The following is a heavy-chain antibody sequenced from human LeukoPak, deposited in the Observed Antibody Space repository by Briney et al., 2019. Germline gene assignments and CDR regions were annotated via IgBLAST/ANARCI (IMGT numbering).Heavy chain of an antibody. CDR2: IIPILGIA. CDR3: ATSPPPNLSERRKEKTTVVTPALPSNENYYYYYGMDV. J-gene: IGHJ6*02. D-gene: IGHD4-23*01. CDR1: GGTFSSYA. Sequence: SVKVSCKASGGTFSSYAISWVRQAPGQGLEWMGRIIPILGIANYAQKFQGRVTITADKSTSTAYMELSSLRSEDTAVYYCATSPPPNLSERRKEKTTVVTPALPSNENYYYYYGMDVWGQGTTVTISS. V-gene: IGHV1-69*04.